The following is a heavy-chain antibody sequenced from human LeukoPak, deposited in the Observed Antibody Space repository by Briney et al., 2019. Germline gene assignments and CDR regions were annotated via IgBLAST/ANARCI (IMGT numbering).Heavy chain of an antibody. Sequence: GGSLRLSCEASGFTFSAYAMTRVRQTPGKGLEWVSYISSSGGTTSYADSVKGRITISRDNAKNSLYLQMNSLRAEDTAVYYCLRAWSSDYWGQGTLVTVSS. CDR2: ISSSGGTT. CDR3: LRAWSSDY. D-gene: IGHD3-10*01. CDR1: GFTFSAYA. V-gene: IGHV3-48*03. J-gene: IGHJ4*02.